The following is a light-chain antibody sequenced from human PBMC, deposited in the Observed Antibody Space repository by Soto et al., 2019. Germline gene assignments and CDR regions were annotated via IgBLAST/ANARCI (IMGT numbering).Light chain of an antibody. V-gene: IGKV3-15*01. CDR2: GAS. Sequence: ERVMTQSPATLSVSPGERATLSCRASQSVSSNLAWYQQKPGQAPRLLIYGASTRATGIPARFSGSGSGTDFTLTISSLQPDDFATYYCQQYSNWPPITFGQGTKVDIK. CDR3: QQYSNWPPIT. J-gene: IGKJ1*01. CDR1: QSVSSN.